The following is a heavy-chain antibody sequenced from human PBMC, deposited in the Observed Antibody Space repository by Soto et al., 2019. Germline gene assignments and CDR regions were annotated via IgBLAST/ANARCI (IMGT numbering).Heavy chain of an antibody. V-gene: IGHV4-34*01. CDR2: INHSGST. D-gene: IGHD2-2*01. CDR1: GGSFSGYY. Sequence: SETLSLTCAVYGGSFSGYYWSWIRQPPGKGLEWIGEINHSGSTNYNPSLKSRVTISVDTSKNQFSLKLSSVTAADTAVYYCARGLGILGYCSSTSCQDFDYWGQGTLVTVSS. J-gene: IGHJ4*02. CDR3: ARGLGILGYCSSTSCQDFDY.